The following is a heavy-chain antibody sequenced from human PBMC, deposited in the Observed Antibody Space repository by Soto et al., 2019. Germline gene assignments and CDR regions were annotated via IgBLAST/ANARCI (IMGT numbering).Heavy chain of an antibody. J-gene: IGHJ5*02. CDR1: GGSISSYY. CDR2: IYYSGST. V-gene: IGHV4-59*01. D-gene: IGHD6-13*01. CDR3: AREDSSSWYRWFDP. Sequence: QVQLQESGPGLVKPSETLSLTCTVSGGSISSYYWSWIRQPPGKGLEWIGYIYYSGSTNYNPSLKSRVTIPVDTSKNQFSLKLSSVTAADTAVYYCAREDSSSWYRWFDPWGQGTLVTVSS.